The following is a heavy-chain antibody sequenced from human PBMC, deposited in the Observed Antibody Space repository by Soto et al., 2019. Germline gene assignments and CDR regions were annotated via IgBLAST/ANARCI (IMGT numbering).Heavy chain of an antibody. CDR1: GFTFSSYG. CDR2: ISYDGSNK. Sequence: GGSLRLSCAAPGFTFSSYGMPWGRQAPGKGVEWVALISYDGSNKYYADSVKGRFTISRDNSKNTLYLQMNSLRAEDTAVYYCAKVSVPAAIAYYYYGMDVWGQGTTVTVSS. J-gene: IGHJ6*02. D-gene: IGHD2-2*01. V-gene: IGHV3-30*18. CDR3: AKVSVPAAIAYYYYGMDV.